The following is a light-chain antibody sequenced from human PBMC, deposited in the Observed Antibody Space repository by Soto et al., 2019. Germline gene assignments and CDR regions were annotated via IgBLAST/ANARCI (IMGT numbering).Light chain of an antibody. V-gene: IGKV1-8*01. CDR3: QQLSTYTLT. Sequence: IRRTQAQSKVSAYRGDGAASRSRGSPDNKRYIAWYQQKPGKAPKLLIYAASTLQSGVPSRFSGSGSGTDFTLTISSLQPEDFATYYCQQLSTYTLTICGGTKVHIK. J-gene: IGKJ4*01. CDR2: AAS. CDR1: PDNKRY.